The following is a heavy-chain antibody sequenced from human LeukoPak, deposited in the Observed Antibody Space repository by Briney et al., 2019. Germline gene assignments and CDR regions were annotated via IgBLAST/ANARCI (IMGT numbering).Heavy chain of an antibody. CDR3: ARSRLGYCSSTSCSLLDY. V-gene: IGHV1-69*06. J-gene: IGHJ4*02. Sequence: SVKVSRKASGGTFSSYAISWVRQAPGQGLEWMGGIIPIFGTANYAQKFQGRVTITADKSTSTAYMELSSLRSEDTAVYYCARSRLGYCSSTSCSLLDYWGQGTLVTVSS. CDR1: GGTFSSYA. CDR2: IIPIFGTA. D-gene: IGHD2-2*01.